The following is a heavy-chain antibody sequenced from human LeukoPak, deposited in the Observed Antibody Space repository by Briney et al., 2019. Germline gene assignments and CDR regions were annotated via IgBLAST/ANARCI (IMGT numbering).Heavy chain of an antibody. CDR1: GGSFSSYY. CDR2: INHSGST. J-gene: IGHJ4*02. CDR3: ARDSVAGAIFDY. Sequence: SETLSLTCAVYGGSFSSYYWSWIRQPPGKGLEWIGEINHSGSTNYNPSLKSRVTISVDTSKNQFSLKLSSVTAADTAVYYCARDSVAGAIFDYWGQGTLVTVSS. D-gene: IGHD6-19*01. V-gene: IGHV4-34*01.